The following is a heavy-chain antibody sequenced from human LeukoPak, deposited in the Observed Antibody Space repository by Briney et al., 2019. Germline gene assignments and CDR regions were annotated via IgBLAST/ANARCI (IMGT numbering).Heavy chain of an antibody. CDR3: ARQPGEIHYDRSGYYDY. CDR1: DDSISSNSYY. V-gene: IGHV4-39*01. J-gene: IGHJ4*02. Sequence: SETLSLTCTVSDDSISSNSYYWGWIRQPPGQGLEWFGNIFYSGISSYNPSLKNRVAMSADTSKNQFSLKLSSVTAADTAVYYCARQPGEIHYDRSGYYDYWGQGTLVTVSS. D-gene: IGHD3-22*01. CDR2: IFYSGIS.